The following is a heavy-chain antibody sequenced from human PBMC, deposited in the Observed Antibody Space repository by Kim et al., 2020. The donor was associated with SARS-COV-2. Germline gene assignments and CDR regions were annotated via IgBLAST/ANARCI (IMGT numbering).Heavy chain of an antibody. J-gene: IGHJ4*02. CDR3: DASDY. CDR2: ISDSGRNT. CDR1: GFTFGTYA. Sequence: GGSLRLSCAASGFTFGTYAMSWARQAPGKGLEWVSTISDSGRNTHYADSVKGRFTISRDNSMNTLYLQMTSLSAEDTAVYYCDASDYWGQGTLVTVSS. V-gene: IGHV3-23*01.